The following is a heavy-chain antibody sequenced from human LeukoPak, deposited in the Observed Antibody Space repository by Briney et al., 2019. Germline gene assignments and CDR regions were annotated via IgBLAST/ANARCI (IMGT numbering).Heavy chain of an antibody. D-gene: IGHD3-22*01. CDR1: GFTFDDYA. CDR2: ISWNSGSI. J-gene: IGHJ4*02. CDR3: AKGLTGYYDSSGYYGVRDY. V-gene: IGHV3-9*01. Sequence: PGGSLRLSCAASGFTFDDYAMHWVRQAPGKGLEWVSGISWNSGSIGYADSVKGRFTISRDNAKNSLYLQMNSLRAEDTAVYYCAKGLTGYYDSSGYYGVRDYWGQGTLVTVSS.